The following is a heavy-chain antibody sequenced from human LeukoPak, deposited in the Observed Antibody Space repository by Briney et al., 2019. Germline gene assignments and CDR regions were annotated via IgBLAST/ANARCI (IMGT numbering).Heavy chain of an antibody. V-gene: IGHV3-9*01. CDR1: GFTFYDYA. J-gene: IGHJ6*02. CDR2: ICWNSGSI. Sequence: GGSLRLSCAASGFTFYDYAMRWVRHAPGKGLEWVSGICWNSGSIGYADSVKGRFTISRDNAKNSLYLQMNSLRAEDTALYYCAKDRFVKYYYYGMDVWGQGTTVTVSS. D-gene: IGHD2/OR15-2a*01. CDR3: AKDRFVKYYYYGMDV.